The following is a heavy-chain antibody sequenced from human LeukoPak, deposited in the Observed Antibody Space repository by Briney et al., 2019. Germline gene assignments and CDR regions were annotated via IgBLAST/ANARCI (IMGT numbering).Heavy chain of an antibody. CDR3: ARDFYSSGWVEY. Sequence: GGSLRLSCAASGFTFSSYAMSWVRQAPGKGLEWVSAISGSGGSTYYADSVKGRFTISRDNSKNTLYLQMNSLRAEDTAVYYCARDFYSSGWVEYWGQGTLVTVSS. CDR2: ISGSGGST. J-gene: IGHJ4*02. D-gene: IGHD6-19*01. CDR1: GFTFSSYA. V-gene: IGHV3-23*01.